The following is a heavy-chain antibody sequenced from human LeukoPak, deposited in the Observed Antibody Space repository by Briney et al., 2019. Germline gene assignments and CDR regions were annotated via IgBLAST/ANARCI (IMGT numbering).Heavy chain of an antibody. CDR3: ARGALGVAARYY. Sequence: PGGSLRLSCAASGFTYRSHWMRWVREATGKGLEGGANIKEEGSEKYYVDSVKGQFTIYRENAKNSLYVKMNTLSAEDTAVYYCARGALGVAARYYWGQGTLVTVSS. V-gene: IGHV3-7*03. CDR1: GFTYRSHW. CDR2: IKEEGSEK. J-gene: IGHJ4*02. D-gene: IGHD6-6*01.